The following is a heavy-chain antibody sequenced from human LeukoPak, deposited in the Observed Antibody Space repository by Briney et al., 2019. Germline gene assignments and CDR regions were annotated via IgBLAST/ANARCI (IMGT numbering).Heavy chain of an antibody. D-gene: IGHD6-13*01. CDR3: AKERAASGFDY. V-gene: IGHV3-23*01. Sequence: GGSLRLSCAASGFTFSNYAMGWVRQAPGKGLEWVSTISGSGGATYYADSVKGWFTISRDNSKNTLYLQMNSLRAEDTAVYYCAKERAASGFDYWGQGTLVTVSS. J-gene: IGHJ4*02. CDR2: ISGSGGAT. CDR1: GFTFSNYA.